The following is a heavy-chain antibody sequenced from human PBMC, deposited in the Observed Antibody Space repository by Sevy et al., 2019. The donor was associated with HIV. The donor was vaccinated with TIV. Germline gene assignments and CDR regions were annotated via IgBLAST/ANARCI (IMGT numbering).Heavy chain of an antibody. Sequence: GGSLRLSCAASGFTFSSSAMTWVRQAPGKGLGWVSRINSDGSSTSYADSVKGRFTISRDNAKNTLYLQMNSLRAEDTAVYYCTEEDYYYGMDVWGQGTTVTVSS. CDR1: GFTFSSSA. J-gene: IGHJ6*02. V-gene: IGHV3-74*01. CDR2: INSDGSST. CDR3: TEEDYYYGMDV.